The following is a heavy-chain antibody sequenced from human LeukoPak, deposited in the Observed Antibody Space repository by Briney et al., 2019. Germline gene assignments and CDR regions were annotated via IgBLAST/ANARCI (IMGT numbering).Heavy chain of an antibody. J-gene: IGHJ4*02. D-gene: IGHD5-12*01. V-gene: IGHV1-2*02. CDR2: INPNSGGT. Sequence: PGASVNVSCKASGYTFTGYYMHWVRQAPGQGLEWMGWINPNSGGTNYAQKFQGRVTMTRDTSISTAYMELSRLRSDDTAVYYCATDTRGYSGYDVQGLDYWGQGTLVTVSS. CDR3: ATDTRGYSGYDVQGLDY. CDR1: GYTFTGYY.